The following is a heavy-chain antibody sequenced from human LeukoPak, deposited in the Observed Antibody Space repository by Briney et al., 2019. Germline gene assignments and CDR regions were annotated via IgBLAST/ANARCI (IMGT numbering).Heavy chain of an antibody. CDR3: ARGDSGYSSNWYDY. CDR2: INHSGST. V-gene: IGHV4-34*01. D-gene: IGHD6-13*01. CDR1: GGSFSGYY. J-gene: IGHJ5*01. Sequence: SETLSLTCAVYGGSFSGYYWSWIRQPPGKGLEWIGEINHSGSTNYNPSLKSRATISVDTSKNQFSLKLSSVTAADTAVYYCARGDSGYSSNWYDYWGQGTLVTVSS.